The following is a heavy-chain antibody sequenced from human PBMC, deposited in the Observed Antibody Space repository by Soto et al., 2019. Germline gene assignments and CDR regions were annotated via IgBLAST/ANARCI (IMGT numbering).Heavy chain of an antibody. V-gene: IGHV4-31*03. Sequence: QVQLQESGPGLVKPSQTLSLTCTVSGGSISSGGYYWSWIRQHPGKGLEWIGYIYYSGSTYYNPSLKSRVTISVATSKNQFSLKLSSVTAADTAVYYCARGDSDYDSSGYSDAFDIWGQGTMVTVSS. CDR2: IYYSGST. CDR1: GGSISSGGYY. J-gene: IGHJ3*02. D-gene: IGHD3-22*01. CDR3: ARGDSDYDSSGYSDAFDI.